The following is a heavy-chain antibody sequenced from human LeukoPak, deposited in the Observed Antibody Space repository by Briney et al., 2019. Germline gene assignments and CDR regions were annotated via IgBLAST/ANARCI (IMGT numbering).Heavy chain of an antibody. J-gene: IGHJ6*02. D-gene: IGHD4-11*01. CDR2: INHSGST. V-gene: IGHV4-34*01. Sequence: GSLRLSCAASGFTFSSYSMNWVRQAPGKGLEWIGEINHSGSTNYNPSLKSRVTISVDTSKNQFSLKLSSVTAADTAVYYCARGKYTVTTYYYYGMDVWGQGTTVTVSS. CDR1: GFTFSSYS. CDR3: ARGKYTVTTYYYYGMDV.